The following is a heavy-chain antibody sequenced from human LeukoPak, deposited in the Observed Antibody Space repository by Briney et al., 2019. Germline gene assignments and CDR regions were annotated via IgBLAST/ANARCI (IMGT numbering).Heavy chain of an antibody. CDR3: AKVQWELPDALDY. V-gene: IGHV3-30*18. Sequence: GRSLRLSCAASGFTFSSYGMHWVRQAPGKGLEWVAVISYDGSNKYYADSVKGRFTISRDNSKNTLYLQMNSLRAEDTAVYYCAKVQWELPDALDYWGQGTLVTVSS. J-gene: IGHJ4*02. D-gene: IGHD1-26*01. CDR2: ISYDGSNK. CDR1: GFTFSSYG.